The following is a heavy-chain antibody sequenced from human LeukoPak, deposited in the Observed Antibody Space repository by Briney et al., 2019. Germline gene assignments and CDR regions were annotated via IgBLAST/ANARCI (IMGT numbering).Heavy chain of an antibody. J-gene: IGHJ4*02. CDR2: MNPNSGNT. CDR3: AVNYDILTGWDY. Sequence: ASVKVSCKASGYTFTSYDINWVRRATGQGLEWMGWMNPNSGNTGYAQKFQGRVTMTRNTSISTAYMELSSLRSEDTAVYYCAVNYDILTGWDYWGQGTLVTVSS. CDR1: GYTFTSYD. V-gene: IGHV1-8*01. D-gene: IGHD3-9*01.